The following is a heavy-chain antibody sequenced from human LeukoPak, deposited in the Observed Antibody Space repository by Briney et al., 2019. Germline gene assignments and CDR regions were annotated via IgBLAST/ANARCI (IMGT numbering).Heavy chain of an antibody. CDR3: AKPGVTMVRGVASNPDYFDY. Sequence: GGSLRLSCAASGFTFSSYAMSWVRQAPGKGLEWVSAISGSGGSTYYADSVKGRFTISRDNSKNTLYLQMNSLRAEDTAVYYCAKPGVTMVRGVASNPDYFDYWGQGTLVTVSS. J-gene: IGHJ4*02. V-gene: IGHV3-23*01. CDR1: GFTFSSYA. D-gene: IGHD3-10*01. CDR2: ISGSGGST.